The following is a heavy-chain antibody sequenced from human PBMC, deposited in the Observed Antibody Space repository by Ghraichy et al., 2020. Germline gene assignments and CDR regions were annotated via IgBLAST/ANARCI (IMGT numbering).Heavy chain of an antibody. CDR3: ASIAAAGEGTPGPTNWFDP. D-gene: IGHD6-13*01. CDR1: GGSISSSSYY. Sequence: SETLSLTCTVSGGSISSSSYYWGWIRQPPGKGLEWIGSIYYSGSTYYNPSLKSRVTISVDTSKNQFSLKLSSVTAADTAVYYCASIAAAGEGTPGPTNWFDPWGQGTLVTVSS. CDR2: IYYSGST. J-gene: IGHJ5*02. V-gene: IGHV4-39*01.